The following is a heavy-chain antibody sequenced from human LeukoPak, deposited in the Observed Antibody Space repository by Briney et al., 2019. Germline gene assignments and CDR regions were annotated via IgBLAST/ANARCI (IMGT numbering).Heavy chain of an antibody. CDR2: IYSSGDIT. CDR3: ARGGTAEYSSSFAEYFED. V-gene: IGHV3-23*01. D-gene: IGHD6-6*01. CDR1: GFSFSSYA. J-gene: IGHJ1*01. Sequence: GALRLSLAAPGFSFSSYAMSWGRPAPGEGVGWVSNIYSSGDITDYADSVKGPFTISRDNSKNTLYLQMNSLTAEDTAVYYCARGGTAEYSSSFAEYFEDWGQGTLVIVSS.